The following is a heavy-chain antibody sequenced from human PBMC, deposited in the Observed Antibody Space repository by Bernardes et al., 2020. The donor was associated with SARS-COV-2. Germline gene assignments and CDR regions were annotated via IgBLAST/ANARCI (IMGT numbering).Heavy chain of an antibody. CDR1: GGSFRGSY. Sequence: SETLSPTCAVYGGSFRGSYWSWIRQPPGKGLAWIGEINHSGSTNYNPSLKSRVTISVDTSKNQFSLKLSSVTAADTAVYYCARDGSYSTGGFDYWGQGTLVTVSS. V-gene: IGHV4-34*01. D-gene: IGHD1-26*01. J-gene: IGHJ4*02. CDR2: INHSGST. CDR3: ARDGSYSTGGFDY.